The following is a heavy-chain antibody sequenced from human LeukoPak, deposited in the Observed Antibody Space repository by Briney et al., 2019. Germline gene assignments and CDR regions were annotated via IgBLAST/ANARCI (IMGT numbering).Heavy chain of an antibody. CDR3: TRAADPGRGFGELLDYYYMDV. J-gene: IGHJ6*03. V-gene: IGHV3-49*04. CDR2: IRSKAYGVTT. CDR1: GFTFGDYA. D-gene: IGHD3-10*01. Sequence: PGGSLRLSCTASGFTFGDYAMSWVRQSPGEGLEGVGFIRSKAYGVTTEYAASVKGRFSISRDDSKSIAYLQMNSLKTEDTAVYYCTRAADPGRGFGELLDYYYMDVWGKGTTVTVSS.